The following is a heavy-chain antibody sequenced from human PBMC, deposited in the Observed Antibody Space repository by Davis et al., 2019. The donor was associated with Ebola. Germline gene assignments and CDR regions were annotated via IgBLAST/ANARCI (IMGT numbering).Heavy chain of an antibody. D-gene: IGHD2/OR15-2a*01. CDR1: GYIFSNYW. J-gene: IGHJ1*01. CDR2: IYPGDSDT. V-gene: IGHV5-51*01. Sequence: GSLRLSCKGSGYIFSNYWIGRVRQMPGKGLEWMGIIYPGDSDTSYSPSFQGQVTISADTSINTAFLQWSNLKASDTAMYYCARQMAPTSYPWYFHHWGKGTLVTVAS. CDR3: ARQMAPTSYPWYFHH.